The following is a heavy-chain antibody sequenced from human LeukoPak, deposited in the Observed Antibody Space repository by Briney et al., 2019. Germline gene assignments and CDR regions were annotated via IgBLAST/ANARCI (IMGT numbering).Heavy chain of an antibody. J-gene: IGHJ4*02. D-gene: IGHD3-22*01. V-gene: IGHV4-34*01. CDR1: GGSFSGYY. Sequence: PSETLSLTCAVYGGSFSGYYWSWLRQPPGKGLQWIGEINHSGSTNYTPSLKSRVTISVDTSKNQFSLKLSSVTAADTAVYYCAATYYYDSSGYFPYYFDYWGQGTLVTVSS. CDR2: INHSGST. CDR3: AATYYYDSSGYFPYYFDY.